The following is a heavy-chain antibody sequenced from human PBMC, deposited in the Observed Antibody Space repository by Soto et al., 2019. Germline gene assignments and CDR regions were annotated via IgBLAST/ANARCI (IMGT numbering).Heavy chain of an antibody. D-gene: IGHD3-10*01. Sequence: SQTLSLTCAVYGGSFSGYYWSWIRQPPGKGLEWIGEINHSGSTNYNPSLKSRVTISVDTSKNQFSLNLSSVTAADTAVYYCARGRIHSRGSGYYGSGSHPKARPYYYYGMDVWRQGTTVTVSS. CDR3: ARGRIHSRGSGYYGSGSHPKARPYYYYGMDV. V-gene: IGHV4-34*01. CDR1: GGSFSGYY. J-gene: IGHJ6*02. CDR2: INHSGST.